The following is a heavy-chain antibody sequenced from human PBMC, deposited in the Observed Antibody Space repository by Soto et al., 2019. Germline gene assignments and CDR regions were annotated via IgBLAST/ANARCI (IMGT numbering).Heavy chain of an antibody. D-gene: IGHD3-16*01. V-gene: IGHV2-5*02. CDR3: AHKGGGDRILDY. Sequence: QITLKESGPTLVKPTQTLTLTCTFSGFSLSTSGVGVGWIRQPPGKALEWLAIVYWDDSKRYSPSLKSRLTITKATPKNQVVLTMTNMDPVDTATYYCAHKGGGDRILDYWGQGTLVTVSS. J-gene: IGHJ4*02. CDR2: VYWDDSK. CDR1: GFSLSTSGVG.